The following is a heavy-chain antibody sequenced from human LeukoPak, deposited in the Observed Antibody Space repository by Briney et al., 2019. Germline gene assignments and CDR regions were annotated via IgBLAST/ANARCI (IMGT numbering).Heavy chain of an antibody. Sequence: GGSLRLSCAASGFTFSSYGMHWVRQAPGKGLEWVAVIWYDGRNKHYADSVKGRFTISRDNARNTLFLQMNSLRAEDTALYYCARVVGVTYFEYWGQGTLVTVSS. D-gene: IGHD3-16*01. V-gene: IGHV3-33*01. CDR3: ARVVGVTYFEY. CDR2: IWYDGRNK. CDR1: GFTFSSYG. J-gene: IGHJ4*02.